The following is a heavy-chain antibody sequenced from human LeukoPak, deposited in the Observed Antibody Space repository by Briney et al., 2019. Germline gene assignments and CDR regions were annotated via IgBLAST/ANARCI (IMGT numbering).Heavy chain of an antibody. CDR1: GFTFSLYW. D-gene: IGHD3-9*01. CDR2: IKQDGSEK. V-gene: IGHV3-7*03. CDR3: AGGTGFIIKG. J-gene: IGHJ4*02. Sequence: GGPLRLSCAASGFTFSLYWMNWVRRAPGKGLEWVANIKQDGSEKNYVDSVKGRFTISRDNAKNSLYLQMNNLRVEDTAMYYCAGGTGFIIKGWGQGTLVTVSS.